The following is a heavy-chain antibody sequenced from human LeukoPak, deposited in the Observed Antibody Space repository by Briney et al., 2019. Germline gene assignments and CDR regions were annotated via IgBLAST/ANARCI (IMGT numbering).Heavy chain of an antibody. CDR1: GFTVSSNY. CDR3: ARGGDSSGSIRSAFDI. V-gene: IGHV3-53*01. Sequence: GGSRRLSCAASGFTVSSNYMSWVRQAPGKGLEWVSVISSSGSTYYADSVKGRFTISRDNSKNTLYLQMNSLRAEDTAVYYCARGGDSSGSIRSAFDIWGQGTMVTVSS. J-gene: IGHJ3*02. D-gene: IGHD3-22*01. CDR2: ISSSGST.